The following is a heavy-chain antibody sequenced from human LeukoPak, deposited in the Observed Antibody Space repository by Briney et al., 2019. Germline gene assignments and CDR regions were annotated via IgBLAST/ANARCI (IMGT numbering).Heavy chain of an antibody. Sequence: GGSLRLSCAASGFTFSTYNMNWVRQAPGKGLEWVSSISTSNNYIYYADSVTGRFTISRDNAKNSLYLQMNSLRAEDTAVYYCARGKFDFDYWGQGTLVTVSS. D-gene: IGHD3-16*01. V-gene: IGHV3-21*01. J-gene: IGHJ4*02. CDR1: GFTFSTYN. CDR3: ARGKFDFDY. CDR2: ISTSNNYI.